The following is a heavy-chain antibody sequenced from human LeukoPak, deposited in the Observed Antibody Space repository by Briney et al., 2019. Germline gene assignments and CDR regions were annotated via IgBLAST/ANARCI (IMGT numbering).Heavy chain of an antibody. V-gene: IGHV3-48*04. D-gene: IGHD3-10*01. CDR1: GFTFSGYS. CDR2: ISDSSSAM. J-gene: IGHJ4*02. Sequence: GGSLRLSCAASGFTFSGYSMNWVRQAPGKGLEWVSYISDSSSAMYYADSVKGRFTISRDNAKNSLYLQMNSLRAEDTAVYYCARGESVLLWFGELSIFDYWGQGTLVTVSS. CDR3: ARGESVLLWFGELSIFDY.